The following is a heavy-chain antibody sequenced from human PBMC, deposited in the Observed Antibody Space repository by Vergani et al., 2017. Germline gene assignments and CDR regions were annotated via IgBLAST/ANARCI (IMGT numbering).Heavy chain of an antibody. CDR3: GRDAYYDFWSGYLDYYYYGMDV. Sequence: QVQLVESGGGVVQPGRSLRLSCAASGFTFSSYGMHWVRQAPGKGLEWVAVIWYDGSNKYYADSVKGRFTISRDNSKNTLYLQMNSLRAEDTAVYYCGRDAYYDFWSGYLDYYYYGMDVWGQGTTVTVSS. CDR1: GFTFSSYG. D-gene: IGHD3-3*01. CDR2: IWYDGSNK. V-gene: IGHV3-33*01. J-gene: IGHJ6*02.